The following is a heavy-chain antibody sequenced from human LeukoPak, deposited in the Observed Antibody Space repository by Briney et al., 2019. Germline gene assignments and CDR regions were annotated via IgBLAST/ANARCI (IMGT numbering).Heavy chain of an antibody. V-gene: IGHV4-31*03. J-gene: IGHJ4*02. CDR1: GGSISSGGYY. Sequence: SETLSLTCTVSGGSISSGGYYWSWIRQHPGKGLEWIGYIYYSGSTYYNPSLKSRVTISVDTSKNQFSLKLGSVTAADTAVYYCARGRYYDSILDYWGQGTLVTVSS. CDR3: ARGRYYDSILDY. D-gene: IGHD3-22*01. CDR2: IYYSGST.